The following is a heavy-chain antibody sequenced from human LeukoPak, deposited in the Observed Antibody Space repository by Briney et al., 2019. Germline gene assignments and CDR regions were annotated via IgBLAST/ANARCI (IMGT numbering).Heavy chain of an antibody. CDR1: GGSISSYY. V-gene: IGHV4-59*01. D-gene: IGHD4-17*01. Sequence: PSETLSLTCTVSGGSISSYYWSWIRQPPGKGLEWIGYIYYRGTTNYNPSLKSRVTISLDTSKSQFSLKLSSVTAADTAVYYCARGSAVTTYDAFDIWGQGTMVTVAS. CDR2: IYYRGTT. CDR3: ARGSAVTTYDAFDI. J-gene: IGHJ3*02.